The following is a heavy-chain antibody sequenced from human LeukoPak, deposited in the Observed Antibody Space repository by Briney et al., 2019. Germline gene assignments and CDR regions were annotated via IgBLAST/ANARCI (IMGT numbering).Heavy chain of an antibody. V-gene: IGHV3-7*01. CDR2: INQGGSDK. D-gene: IGHD1-14*01. Sequence: SGGSLRLSCAASGFTFSVHWMSWVRQAPGKGLEWVANINQGGSDKYYVDSVKGRFTISRDNANNLLYLQMNSLRGEDTAVYYCTRDRSLAEDDWGQGTLVTVSS. J-gene: IGHJ4*02. CDR3: TRDRSLAEDD. CDR1: GFTFSVHW.